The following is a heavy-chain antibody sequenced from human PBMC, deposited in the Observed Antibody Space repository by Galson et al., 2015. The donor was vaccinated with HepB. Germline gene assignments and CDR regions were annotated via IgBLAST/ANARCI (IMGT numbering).Heavy chain of an antibody. CDR3: ARDGSRYRSPQCTWGYLDY. D-gene: IGHD3-16*01. CDR2: ITYDGSNK. V-gene: IGHV3-30*19. J-gene: IGHJ4*01. Sequence: SLRLSCAASGISFSNYGMHWVRQAPGKGLEWVAVITYDGSNKYYADSVKGRFTISRDNSKNTLYLQMNSLRAEDTAVYYCARDGSRYRSPQCTWGYLDYWGQGTLVTVSS. CDR1: GISFSNYG.